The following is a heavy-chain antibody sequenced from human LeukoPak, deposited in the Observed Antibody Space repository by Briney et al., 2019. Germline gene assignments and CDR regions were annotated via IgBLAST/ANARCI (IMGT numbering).Heavy chain of an antibody. Sequence: SETLSLTCTVSGYSISNGYYWGWIRQPPGKGLEWVGSIYHRGSTYYNPSLRSRVTISLDRSKKKFSLKLSSVTAADTAVYYCARDLGSGSYYAFDIWGQGTMVTVSS. D-gene: IGHD1-26*01. V-gene: IGHV4-38-2*02. CDR3: ARDLGSGSYYAFDI. CDR1: GYSISNGYY. CDR2: IYHRGST. J-gene: IGHJ3*02.